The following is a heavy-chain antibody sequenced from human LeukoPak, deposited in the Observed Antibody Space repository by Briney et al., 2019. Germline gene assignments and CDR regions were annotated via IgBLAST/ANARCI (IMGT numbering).Heavy chain of an antibody. J-gene: IGHJ3*02. CDR2: IESDGSRT. D-gene: IGHD3-10*01. CDR1: GFTFSNCW. Sequence: PGGSLRLSCAASGFTFSNCWMHWVRQVPGKGLEWVSRIESDGSRTSYADSVKGRFTISRDNAKNSLYLQMNSLRAEDMALYYCAKDRGHSFSPFDIWGQGTMVTVSS. V-gene: IGHV3-74*01. CDR3: AKDRGHSFSPFDI.